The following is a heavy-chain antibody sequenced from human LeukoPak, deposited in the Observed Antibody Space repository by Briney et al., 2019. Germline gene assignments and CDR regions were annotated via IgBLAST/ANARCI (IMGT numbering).Heavy chain of an antibody. V-gene: IGHV3-7*01. J-gene: IGHJ4*02. CDR3: AREARQLVY. CDR2: IKQDGSEK. CDR1: GFTSSSYW. Sequence: GGSLRLXCAASGFTSSSYWMSWVRRAPGKGLEWVANIKQDGSEKYYVDSVKGRFTISRDNAKNSLYLQMNSLRAEDTAVYYCAREARQLVYWGQGTLVTVSS. D-gene: IGHD6-13*01.